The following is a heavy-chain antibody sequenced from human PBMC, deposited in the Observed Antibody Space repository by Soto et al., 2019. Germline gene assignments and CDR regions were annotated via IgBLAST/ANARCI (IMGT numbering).Heavy chain of an antibody. D-gene: IGHD3-16*01. V-gene: IGHV1-18*01. CDR2: ISAYNGNT. J-gene: IGHJ6*02. CDR3: AREWLNFYYGMDV. CDR1: GYTFTSYG. Sequence: ASVKVSCKASGYTFTSYGISWVRQAPGQGLEWMGWISAYNGNTNYAQKLQGRVTMTTDTSTSTAYMELRSPRSDDTAVYYCAREWLNFYYGMDVWGQGTTVTVSS.